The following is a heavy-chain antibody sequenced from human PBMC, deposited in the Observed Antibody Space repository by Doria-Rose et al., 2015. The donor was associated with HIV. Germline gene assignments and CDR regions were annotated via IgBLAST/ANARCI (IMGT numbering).Heavy chain of an antibody. CDR3: ARRGVRGVFDF. V-gene: IGHV5-51*01. CDR2: IYPRDSDS. Sequence: KISCSSYGNSFTNYWIGWVRQMPGKGLEWVAIIYPRDSDSRYSPSFQGQVTISADKSIRTAYLQWNSLQASDTAMYYCARRGVRGVFDFWGPGTLVTVSS. J-gene: IGHJ4*02. CDR1: GNSFTNYW. D-gene: IGHD3-10*01.